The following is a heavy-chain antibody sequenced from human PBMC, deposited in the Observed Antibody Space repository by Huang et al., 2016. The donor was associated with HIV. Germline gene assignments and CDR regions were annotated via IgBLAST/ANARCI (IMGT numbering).Heavy chain of an antibody. CDR1: GFTFTSSA. V-gene: IGHV1-58*01. Sequence: QMQLVQSGPEVTKPGTSVKVSCKASGFTFTSSAVQWVRQARGQRLEWRGWIVVGSGNTNYAQKFQERGTITRDMSTSTAYMELSSLRSEDTAVYYCAAYTSGPAGYYYYYDMDVWGQGTTVTVSS. CDR3: AAYTSGPAGYYYYYDMDV. J-gene: IGHJ6*02. CDR2: IVVGSGNT. D-gene: IGHD6-19*01.